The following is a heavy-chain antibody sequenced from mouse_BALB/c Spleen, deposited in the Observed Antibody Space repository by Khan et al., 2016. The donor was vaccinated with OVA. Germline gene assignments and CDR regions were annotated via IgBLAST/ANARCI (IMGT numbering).Heavy chain of an antibody. Sequence: EVQLQESGPELVKPGASVKISCKASGYSFTGYFMNWVMQSHGKSLEWIGRINPHIGETFYNQKFMDKATLTVDESSSTAHMELRSLASADAADDLCARKNGSDFDYWGQGTTLTVAS. CDR2: INPHIGET. J-gene: IGHJ2*01. CDR1: GYSFTGYF. CDR3: ARKNGSDFDY. D-gene: IGHD1-1*01. V-gene: IGHV1-20*02.